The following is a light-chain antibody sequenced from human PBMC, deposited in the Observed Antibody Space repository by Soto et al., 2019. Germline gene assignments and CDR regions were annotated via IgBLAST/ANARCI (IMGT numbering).Light chain of an antibody. CDR1: QSVISSY. Sequence: EFVLSQSPGTLSLSPGEGATLSCRASQSVISSYLAWYQQKPGQAPRLLIYAASSRATGVPDRFSGSGSGTDFTLTISRLEPEDFAVYYCQQYGSSPFTFGPGTKVDIK. CDR3: QQYGSSPFT. J-gene: IGKJ3*01. V-gene: IGKV3-20*01. CDR2: AAS.